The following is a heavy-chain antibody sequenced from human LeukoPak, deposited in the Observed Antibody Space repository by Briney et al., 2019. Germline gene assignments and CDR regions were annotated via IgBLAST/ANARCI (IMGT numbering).Heavy chain of an antibody. CDR1: GFTFSSYE. V-gene: IGHV3-48*03. Sequence: GGSLRLSCAASGFTFSSYEMNWVRQAPGKGLEWVSYITGSGDTIYYAGSVKGRFTISRDTAKNSLYLQMNSLRAEDTAVYYCARRFDHWGQGTLVTVSS. CDR3: ARRFDH. CDR2: ITGSGDTI. J-gene: IGHJ4*02.